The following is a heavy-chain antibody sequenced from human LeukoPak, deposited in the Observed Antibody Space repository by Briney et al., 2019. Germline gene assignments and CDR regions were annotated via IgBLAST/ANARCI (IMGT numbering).Heavy chain of an antibody. CDR1: GYTFTSYH. CDR2: ISGYNGKT. V-gene: IGHV1-18*01. D-gene: IGHD1-14*01. CDR3: ARNSHPGNWDY. Sequence: GASVKVSCKASGYTFTSYHITWVRQAPGQGLEWMGWISGYNGKTNYAQKLQDRVTMTTDTSTSTAYMELRSLRSDDTAVYYCARNSHPGNWDYWGQGTLVTVSS. J-gene: IGHJ4*02.